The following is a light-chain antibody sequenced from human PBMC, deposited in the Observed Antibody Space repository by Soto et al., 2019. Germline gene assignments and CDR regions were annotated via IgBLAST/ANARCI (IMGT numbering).Light chain of an antibody. CDR2: GAS. J-gene: IGKJ1*01. Sequence: EIVLTQSPGTLSLSPGERATLSCRASQSVSSSYLAWYQQKPGQAPRLLIYGASSRATGIPVRFSGSGSGTDFPLTISRLEPEDFAVYYCQQYGSSPTTFGQGTKVEIK. CDR1: QSVSSSY. CDR3: QQYGSSPTT. V-gene: IGKV3-20*01.